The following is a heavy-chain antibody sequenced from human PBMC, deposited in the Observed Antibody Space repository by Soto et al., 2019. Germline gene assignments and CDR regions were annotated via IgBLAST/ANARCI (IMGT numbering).Heavy chain of an antibody. CDR2: TDYSGNT. V-gene: IGHV4-59*08. CDR3: ARAVGDPLYYLDY. Sequence: QVQLQESGPGLVRPSETLSLTCTVSSDSISSYYWLWIRQSPGKGLEWIGYTDYSGNTNYNPSLKSLVTISGDTSKNQFSLRLSSGTAADTAVYYCARAVGDPLYYLDYWGQGTLVTVSS. CDR1: SDSISSYY. D-gene: IGHD6-19*01. J-gene: IGHJ4*02.